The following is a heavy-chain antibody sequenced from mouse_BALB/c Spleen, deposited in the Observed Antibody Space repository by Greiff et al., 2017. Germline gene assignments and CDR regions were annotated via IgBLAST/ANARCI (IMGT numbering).Heavy chain of an antibody. Sequence: EVKLMESGPGLVKPSQSLSLTCSVTGYSITSGYYWNWIRQFPGNKLEWMGYISYDGSNNYNPSLKNRISITRDTSKNQFFLKLNSVTTEDTATYYCARDRGLHGSYYAMDYWGQGTSVTVSS. J-gene: IGHJ4*01. CDR1: GYSITSGYY. CDR3: ARDRGLHGSYYAMDY. V-gene: IGHV3-6*02. CDR2: ISYDGSN. D-gene: IGHD1-2*01.